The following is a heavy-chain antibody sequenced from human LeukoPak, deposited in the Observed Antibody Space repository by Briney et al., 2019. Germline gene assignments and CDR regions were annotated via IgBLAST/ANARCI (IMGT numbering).Heavy chain of an antibody. CDR1: GFIFSSYG. CDR3: AKGIYDILTGPWGYYYHAMDV. V-gene: IGHV3-23*01. CDR2: ISGSGGNT. Sequence: QTGGSLRLSCAASGFIFSSYGMTWVRQAPGKGLEWVSGISGSGGNTYYADSVKGRFTMSRDNSKNTLFLQMNSLRAEDTAAYYCAKGIYDILTGPWGYYYHAMDVWGQGTTVTVSS. J-gene: IGHJ6*02. D-gene: IGHD3-9*01.